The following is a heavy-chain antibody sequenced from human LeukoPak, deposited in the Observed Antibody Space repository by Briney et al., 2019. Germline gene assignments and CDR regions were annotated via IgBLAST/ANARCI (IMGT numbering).Heavy chain of an antibody. J-gene: IGHJ4*02. CDR1: GGTFSSYA. Sequence: SVKVSCKASGGTFSSYAISWVRQAPGQGLEWMGRIIPILGIANYAQKFQGRVTITADKSTSTAYMELSSLRSEDTAVYYCASGRCLQIWAAYFDYWGQGTLVTVSS. CDR3: ASGRCLQIWAAYFDY. CDR2: IIPILGIA. D-gene: IGHD5-24*01. V-gene: IGHV1-69*04.